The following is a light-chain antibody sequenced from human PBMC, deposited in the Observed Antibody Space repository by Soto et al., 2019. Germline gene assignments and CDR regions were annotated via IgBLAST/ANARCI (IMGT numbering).Light chain of an antibody. CDR2: GAS. CDR3: QQYKNWPPIT. Sequence: EIVMTQSPATLSVSPGERATLSCRASQSVSSNLAWYQQKPGQAPRLLIYGASTRAPGIPARFSGSGSGTEFTLTISSLQSEDFAVYYCQQYKNWPPITFGQGTRREIK. J-gene: IGKJ5*01. CDR1: QSVSSN. V-gene: IGKV3-15*01.